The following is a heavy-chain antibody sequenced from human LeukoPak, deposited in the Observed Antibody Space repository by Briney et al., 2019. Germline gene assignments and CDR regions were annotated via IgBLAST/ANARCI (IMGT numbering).Heavy chain of an antibody. CDR1: VFTFDSYA. J-gene: IGHJ4*02. D-gene: IGHD6-19*01. V-gene: IGHV3-30*02. CDR3: AKDAGAGGDYFGY. Sequence: PGGPLRLSCAASVFTFDSYAMTWVRQAPGKGLEWVAFIRYDGSNKYYADSVQGRFTISRDNSKNTLYLQMNSLRAEDTAVYCCAKDAGAGGDYFGYWGQGTLVTVSS. CDR2: IRYDGSNK.